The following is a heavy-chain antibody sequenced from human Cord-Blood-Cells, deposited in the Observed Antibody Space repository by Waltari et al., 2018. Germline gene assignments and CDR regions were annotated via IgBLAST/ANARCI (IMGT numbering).Heavy chain of an antibody. CDR1: GFTFSSYA. CDR3: AREITIFGVVIGY. J-gene: IGHJ4*02. D-gene: IGHD3-3*01. Sequence: QVQLVESGGGVVQPGRSLRLSCAASGFTFSSYAMHWVRQAPGKGLEWVAVISYDGSNKYYADSVKGRFTISRDNSKNTLYLQMNSLRAEDTAVYYCAREITIFGVVIGYWGQGTLVTVSS. V-gene: IGHV3-30-3*01. CDR2: ISYDGSNK.